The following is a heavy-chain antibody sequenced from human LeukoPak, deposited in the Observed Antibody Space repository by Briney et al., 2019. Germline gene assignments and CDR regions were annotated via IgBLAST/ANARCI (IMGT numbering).Heavy chain of an antibody. CDR1: GFNFSSYW. D-gene: IGHD2-15*01. V-gene: IGHV3-7*01. CDR3: VKGPPYLPGGY. CDR2: IKQDGSER. Sequence: GGSLRLSCAASGFNFSSYWMTWDRQAPGKGLEWVANIKQDGSERYNVDSEKCRFTISRDNAKNSLYLQMNSLRAEDTAVYYCVKGPPYLPGGYWGQGTLVTVSS. J-gene: IGHJ4*02.